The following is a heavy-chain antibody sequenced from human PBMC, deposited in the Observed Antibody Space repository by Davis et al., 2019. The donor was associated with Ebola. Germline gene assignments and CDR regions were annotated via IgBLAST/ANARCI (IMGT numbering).Heavy chain of an antibody. CDR2: IYYSGST. CDR3: ARHGGGSGYDY. D-gene: IGHD5-12*01. J-gene: IGHJ4*02. Sequence: MPSETLSLTCSVSGGSINSYYWNWIRQPPGKGLAWIGYIYYSGSTNYNPSLKSRVTISVDTSKNQFSLKLRSVTAADTAVYYCARHGGGSGYDYWGQGTLVTVSS. V-gene: IGHV4-59*08. CDR1: GGSINSYY.